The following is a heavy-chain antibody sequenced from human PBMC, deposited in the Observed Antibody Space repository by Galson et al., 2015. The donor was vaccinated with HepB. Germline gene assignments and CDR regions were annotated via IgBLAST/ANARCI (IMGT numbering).Heavy chain of an antibody. V-gene: IGHV3-53*01. D-gene: IGHD4-11*01. J-gene: IGHJ4*02. CDR1: GISVRSDY. Sequence: SLRLSCAASGISVRSDYMSWVRQAPGMGLEYVSVIYSRGSTYYADSVQGRFTISRDNAKNTLYLQMNSLKVEDTAVYFCATTVTQGYWGQGALVTVSS. CDR3: ATTVTQGY. CDR2: IYSRGST.